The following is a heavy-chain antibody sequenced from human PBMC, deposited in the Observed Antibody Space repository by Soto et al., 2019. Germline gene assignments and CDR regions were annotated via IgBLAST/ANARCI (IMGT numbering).Heavy chain of an antibody. J-gene: IGHJ5*02. CDR1: GYNFTSYA. Sequence: ALVKVSCKASGYNFTSYAMHWVRQAPGQRLEWMGWINAGNGNTKYSQKFQGRVTITRDTSASTAYMELSSLRSEDTAVYYCAREARTYYDFWSGYYSWFDPWGPGTLVTVSS. D-gene: IGHD3-3*01. CDR2: INAGNGNT. V-gene: IGHV1-3*01. CDR3: AREARTYYDFWSGYYSWFDP.